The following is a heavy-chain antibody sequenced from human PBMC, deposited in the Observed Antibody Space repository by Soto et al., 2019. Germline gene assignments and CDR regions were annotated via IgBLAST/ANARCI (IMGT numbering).Heavy chain of an antibody. D-gene: IGHD5-12*01. CDR1: GGSISSYY. J-gene: IGHJ3*02. Sequence: SETLSLTCTVSGGSISSYYWSWIRQPPGKGLEWIGYIYYSGSTNYNPSLKSRVTISVDTSKKQFSLKLSSVTAADTAVYYCARERTMATIAMGWAFDIWGQGTMVTVSS. CDR2: IYYSGST. CDR3: ARERTMATIAMGWAFDI. V-gene: IGHV4-59*01.